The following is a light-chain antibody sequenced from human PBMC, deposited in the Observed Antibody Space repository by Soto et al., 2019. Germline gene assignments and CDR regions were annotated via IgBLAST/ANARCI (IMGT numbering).Light chain of an antibody. V-gene: IGLV1-40*01. J-gene: IGLJ2*01. CDR3: QSYDNDLSVV. CDR2: DNN. CDR1: NSNIGAGHA. Sequence: QSVLTHPPSVSGAPGQRVTISCTGSNSNIGAGHAAQWYQQPPGTTPKLLIYDNNRRPSGVPVRFSGSRSGTSASLAITGIQAEDEADYYCQSYDNDLSVVFGGGTKLTVL.